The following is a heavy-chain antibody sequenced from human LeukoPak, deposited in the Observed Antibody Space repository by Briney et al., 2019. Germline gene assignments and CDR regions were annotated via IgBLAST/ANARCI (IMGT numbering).Heavy chain of an antibody. CDR1: GGSISSYY. CDR2: IYYSGST. Sequence: SETLSLTCTVSGGSISSYYWSWIRQPPGKGLEWIGYIYYSGSTNYNPSLKSRVTISVDTSKNQFSLKLSSVTAADTAVYYCARGGGSIWFGGDYWGQGTLVTVSS. J-gene: IGHJ4*02. V-gene: IGHV4-59*12. CDR3: ARGGGSIWFGGDY. D-gene: IGHD3-10*01.